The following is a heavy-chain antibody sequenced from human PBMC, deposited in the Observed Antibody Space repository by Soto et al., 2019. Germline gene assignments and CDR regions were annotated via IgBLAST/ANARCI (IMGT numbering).Heavy chain of an antibody. V-gene: IGHV1-24*01. Sequence: ASGRVWYEVSVCTLTDLSMHWVRQAPGKGLEWMGGFDPEDGETIYAQKFQGRVTMTEDTSTDTAYMELSSLRSEDTAVYYCATALGLRYFAYWGHGTLVTVSS. CDR1: VCTLTDLS. CDR2: FDPEDGET. D-gene: IGHD4-17*01. CDR3: ATALGLRYFAY. J-gene: IGHJ4*01.